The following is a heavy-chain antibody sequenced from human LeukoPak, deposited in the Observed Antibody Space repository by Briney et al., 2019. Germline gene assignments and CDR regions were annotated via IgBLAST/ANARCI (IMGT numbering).Heavy chain of an antibody. J-gene: IGHJ4*02. Sequence: ASVKVSCKASGYTFTSYDISWVRQAPGQGLEWMGWISAYNGNTNYAQKLQGRVTMTTDTSTSTAYMELRSLRSDDTAVYYCARSWGYSSGWYPEYYFDYWGQGTLVTVSS. V-gene: IGHV1-18*01. CDR2: ISAYNGNT. CDR1: GYTFTSYD. D-gene: IGHD6-19*01. CDR3: ARSWGYSSGWYPEYYFDY.